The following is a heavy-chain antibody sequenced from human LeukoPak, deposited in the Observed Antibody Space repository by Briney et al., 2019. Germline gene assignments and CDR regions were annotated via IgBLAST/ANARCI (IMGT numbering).Heavy chain of an antibody. Sequence: ASVKVSCKASGYTFTSYYMHWVRQAPGQGLEWMGWINPNSGGTNYAQKFQGRVTMTRDTSISTAYMELSRLRSDDTAVYYCARSLIRGPYYYDSSGYYTHDYWGQGTLVTVSS. V-gene: IGHV1-2*02. D-gene: IGHD3-22*01. J-gene: IGHJ4*02. CDR3: ARSLIRGPYYYDSSGYYTHDY. CDR1: GYTFTSYY. CDR2: INPNSGGT.